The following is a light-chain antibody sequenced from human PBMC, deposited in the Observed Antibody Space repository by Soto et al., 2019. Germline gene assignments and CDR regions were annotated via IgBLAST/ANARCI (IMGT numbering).Light chain of an antibody. CDR1: QSFSSW. Sequence: DIHMTQSPSTLSVSVGDRVTITCRASQSFSSWVAWYQQKPGKAPKLLIYGVSSLKGGVPSRFSGSGSGTEFTLTISSLQPDDFATYYCQQYNTYPPTFGQGTKVDI. J-gene: IGKJ1*01. V-gene: IGKV1-5*01. CDR3: QQYNTYPPT. CDR2: GVS.